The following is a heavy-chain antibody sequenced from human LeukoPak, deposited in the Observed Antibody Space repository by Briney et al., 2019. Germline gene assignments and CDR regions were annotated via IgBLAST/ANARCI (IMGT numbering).Heavy chain of an antibody. V-gene: IGHV3-23*01. D-gene: IGHD3-22*01. CDR3: AKGSYYDSSGSFYFDS. CDR1: GFTFSSYA. CDR2: ISGSGDDT. Sequence: GGSLRLSCAASGFTFSSYAMSWVRQAPGKGLEWVSGISGSGDDTYYADSVKGRFTISRDNSKNTLYVQVNSLGTEDTAAYYCAKGSYYDSSGSFYFDSWGQGTLVTLSS. J-gene: IGHJ4*02.